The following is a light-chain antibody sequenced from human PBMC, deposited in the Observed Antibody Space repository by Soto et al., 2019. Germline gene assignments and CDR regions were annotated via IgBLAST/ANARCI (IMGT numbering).Light chain of an antibody. J-gene: IGKJ1*01. CDR2: GAS. CDR1: QTIRSS. Sequence: EVVMTQSPATLSVSLGERATLSCRASQTIRSSLAWYQQKPGQAPRLLIYGASTRATDIPARFGGSGSGTEFTLTISSLQSEDSAVYYCQQYGSSYPWTFGQGTKVEIK. V-gene: IGKV3-15*01. CDR3: QQYGSSYPWT.